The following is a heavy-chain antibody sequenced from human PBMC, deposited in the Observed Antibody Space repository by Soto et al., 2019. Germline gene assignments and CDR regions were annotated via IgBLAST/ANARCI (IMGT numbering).Heavy chain of an antibody. CDR3: AKYATRSHPDY. V-gene: IGHV3-23*01. CDR2: ISGSGDTT. D-gene: IGHD2-2*01. J-gene: IGHJ4*02. Sequence: EVQLLESGGGLVQPGGSLRLSCAASGFTFSSYAMSWVRQAPGKGLEWVSSISGSGDTTYYADSVKGRFTISRDNSKNPLFLQMNSLRAEDTAIYSCAKYATRSHPDYWGQGTLVTVSS. CDR1: GFTFSSYA.